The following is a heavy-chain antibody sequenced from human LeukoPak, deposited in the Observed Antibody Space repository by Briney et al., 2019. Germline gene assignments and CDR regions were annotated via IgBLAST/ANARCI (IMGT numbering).Heavy chain of an antibody. D-gene: IGHD1-26*01. V-gene: IGHV3-23*01. Sequence: GGSLRLSCAASGFPFSSYAMSWVRQAPGWGLEWVSAITAGGGSTFYADSVKGRFTISRDNTKNTLYLQMNSLRAEDTAVYYCASVYYSGSYYPFDYWGQGTLVTVSS. J-gene: IGHJ4*02. CDR3: ASVYYSGSYYPFDY. CDR2: ITAGGGST. CDR1: GFPFSSYA.